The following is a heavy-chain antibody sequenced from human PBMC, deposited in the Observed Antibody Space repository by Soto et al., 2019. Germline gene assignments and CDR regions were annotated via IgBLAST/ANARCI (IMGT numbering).Heavy chain of an antibody. CDR3: ARDLKAMVDY. V-gene: IGHV1-3*04. CDR2: XXNXXXNT. D-gene: IGHD5-18*01. J-gene: IGHJ4*02. CDR1: GYTFTSYA. Sequence: XVKVSCKASGYTFTSYAMHWVRQAPGQXXXXXXXXXNXXXNTXXSKXXXXXXXIXXXKXXXTEYMEMRRLRSEDTAVYYCARDLKAMVDYWGQGTLVNVSS.